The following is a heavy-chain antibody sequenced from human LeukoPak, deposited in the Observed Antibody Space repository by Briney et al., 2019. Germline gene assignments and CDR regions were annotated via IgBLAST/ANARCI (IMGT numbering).Heavy chain of an antibody. CDR2: IYWNDDK. Sequence: SGPTLVKPSPTLTLTCTFSGFSLSTSGVGVGWIRQPPGKALEWLALIYWNDDKRYSPSLKSRLTITKDTSKNQVVLTMTNMDPVDTATYYCAHSGTVTTPHDAFDIWGQGTMVTVSS. J-gene: IGHJ3*02. V-gene: IGHV2-5*01. D-gene: IGHD4-17*01. CDR1: GFSLSTSGVG. CDR3: AHSGTVTTPHDAFDI.